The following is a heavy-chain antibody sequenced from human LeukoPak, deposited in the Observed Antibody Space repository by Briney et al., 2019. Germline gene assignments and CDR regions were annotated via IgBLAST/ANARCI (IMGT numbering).Heavy chain of an antibody. V-gene: IGHV3-9*03. J-gene: IGHJ4*02. CDR2: ISWNSGSI. CDR3: ARETGTYTAGLDY. Sequence: GGSLRLSCAASGFTFDDYAMHWVRQAPGKGLEWVSGISWNSGSIGYADSVKGRFTISRDNAKNSLFLQMNSLRAEDMALYYCARETGTYTAGLDYWGQGTLVTVSS. D-gene: IGHD1-26*01. CDR1: GFTFDDYA.